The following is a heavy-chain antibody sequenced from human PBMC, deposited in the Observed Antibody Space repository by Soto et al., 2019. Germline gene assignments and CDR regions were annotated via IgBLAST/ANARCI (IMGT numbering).Heavy chain of an antibody. D-gene: IGHD1-26*01. CDR2: ISDDGDKR. CDR3: AKARVRIVGANSFDY. CDR1: GFTFSNYG. V-gene: IGHV3-30*18. Sequence: WGSLRLSCVGSGFTFSNYGMHWFRQPPGKGLEWVALISDDGDKRYYADSVRGRLIISRDNSKDTLYLQMNSLGPDDTAVYFCAKARVRIVGANSFDYWGPGT. J-gene: IGHJ4*02.